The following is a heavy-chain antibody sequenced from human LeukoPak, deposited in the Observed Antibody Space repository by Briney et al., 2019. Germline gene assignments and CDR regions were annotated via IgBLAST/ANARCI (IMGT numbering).Heavy chain of an antibody. CDR1: GFTFSSFA. J-gene: IGHJ4*02. Sequence: GGSLRLSCAATGFTFSSFAMSWVRQAPGKGLEWVSTISGSGGSANYADSVKGRFTFSRDNSKNTLYLQMNSLRAEDTAVYYCAKDLPDYGDYIEGYWGQGTLVTVSS. D-gene: IGHD4-17*01. CDR2: ISGSGGSA. V-gene: IGHV3-23*01. CDR3: AKDLPDYGDYIEGY.